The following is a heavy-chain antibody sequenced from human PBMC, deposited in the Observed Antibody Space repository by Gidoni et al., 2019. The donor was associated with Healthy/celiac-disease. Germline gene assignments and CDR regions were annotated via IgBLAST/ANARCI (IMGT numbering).Heavy chain of an antibody. CDR1: GFTFSSYG. CDR2: IWYDGSNK. Sequence: QVQLVESGGGVVQPGRSLRLSCAASGFTFSSYGMHWVRQAPGKGLEWVAVIWYDGSNKYSADSVKGRFTISRDNSKNTLYLQMNSLRAEDTAVYYCARGDGDLLWYYYGMDVWGQGTTVTVSS. D-gene: IGHD4-17*01. V-gene: IGHV3-33*01. J-gene: IGHJ6*02. CDR3: ARGDGDLLWYYYGMDV.